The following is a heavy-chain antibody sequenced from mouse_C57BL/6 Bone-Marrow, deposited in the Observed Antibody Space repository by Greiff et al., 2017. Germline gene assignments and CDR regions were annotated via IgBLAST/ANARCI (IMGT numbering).Heavy chain of an antibody. J-gene: IGHJ3*01. CDR1: GYSFTGYY. CDR2: INPSTGGT. Sequence: EVQLQQSGPELVKPGASVKISCKASGYSFTGYYMNWVKQSPEKSLEWIGEINPSTGGTTYNQKFKAKATLTVDKSSSTAYMQLKSLTSEDSAVYYCARTYYGNYVDWFAYWGQGTLVTVSA. V-gene: IGHV1-42*01. CDR3: ARTYYGNYVDWFAY. D-gene: IGHD2-10*01.